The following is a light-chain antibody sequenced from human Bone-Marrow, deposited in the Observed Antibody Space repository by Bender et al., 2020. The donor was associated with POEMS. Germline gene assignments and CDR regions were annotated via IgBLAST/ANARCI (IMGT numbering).Light chain of an antibody. CDR2: EVS. J-gene: IGLJ1*01. CDR1: SSDIGGHNY. Sequence: QSALTQPASVSGSPGQPITISCTGTSSDIGGHNYVSWYQQHPGKAPKLMIYEVSNRPSGVSNRFSGSKSGNTASLTISGLQAEDEADYYCSSYTTSSTDVFGTGTKVTVL. V-gene: IGLV2-14*01. CDR3: SSYTTSSTDV.